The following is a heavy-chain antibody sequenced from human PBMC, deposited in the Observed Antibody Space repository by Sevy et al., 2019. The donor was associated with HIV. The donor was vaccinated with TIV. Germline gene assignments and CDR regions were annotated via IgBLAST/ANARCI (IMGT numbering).Heavy chain of an antibody. V-gene: IGHV3-33*01. CDR2: IWYDGTNR. CDR1: GFSISGYG. CDR3: AREDIRVAGIGYYFHS. Sequence: GGSLRLSCAASGFSISGYGMHWVRQAPGKGLEWVAVIWYDGTNREYADSVKGGFTISRDNSENTLYLQMNSLRVEDTAVYYCAREDIRVAGIGYYFHSWGQGTLVTVSS. J-gene: IGHJ4*02. D-gene: IGHD6-19*01.